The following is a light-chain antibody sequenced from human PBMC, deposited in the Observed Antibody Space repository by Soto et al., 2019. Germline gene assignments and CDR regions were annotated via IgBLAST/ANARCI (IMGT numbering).Light chain of an antibody. Sequence: ALTQPASVSGSPGQSITISCTGTSSDVGGYNSVSWYQQHPGKAPKLMIYEVSNRPSGVSNRFSGSKSGNTASLTISGLQAEDEADYYCSSYTTSSTLLYVFGTGTKLTVL. CDR2: EVS. J-gene: IGLJ1*01. CDR1: SSDVGGYNS. V-gene: IGLV2-14*01. CDR3: SSYTTSSTLLYV.